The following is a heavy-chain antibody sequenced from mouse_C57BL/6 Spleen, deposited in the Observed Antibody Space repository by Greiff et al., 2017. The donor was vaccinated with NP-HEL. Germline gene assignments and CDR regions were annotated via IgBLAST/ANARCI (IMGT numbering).Heavy chain of an antibody. D-gene: IGHD3-2*02. CDR3: ARGDSSGYYYYAMDY. CDR1: GFNIKDYY. Sequence: VQLQQSGAELVKPGASVKLSCTASGFNIKDYYMHWVKQRTEQGLEWIGRIDPEDGETKYAPKFQGKATITADTSSNTAYLQLSSLSSEDTAVYYCARGDSSGYYYYAMDYWGQGTSVTVSS. J-gene: IGHJ4*01. V-gene: IGHV14-2*01. CDR2: IDPEDGET.